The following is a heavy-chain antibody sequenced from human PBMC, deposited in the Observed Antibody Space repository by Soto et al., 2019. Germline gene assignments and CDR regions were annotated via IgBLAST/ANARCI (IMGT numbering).Heavy chain of an antibody. J-gene: IGHJ6*02. CDR2: ISYDGSNK. D-gene: IGHD1-7*01. Sequence: ESGGGVVQPGRSLRLSCAASGFTFSSYGMHWVRKAPGKGLEWVAVISYDGSNKYYADSVKGRFTISRDNSKNTLYLQMNSLRAEDTAVYYCAKDQTGTTLNSYYHGMDVWGQGTTGTVSS. CDR3: AKDQTGTTLNSYYHGMDV. CDR1: GFTFSSYG. V-gene: IGHV3-30*18.